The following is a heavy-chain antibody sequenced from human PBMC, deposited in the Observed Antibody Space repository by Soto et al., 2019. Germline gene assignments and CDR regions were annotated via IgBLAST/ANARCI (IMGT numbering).Heavy chain of an antibody. D-gene: IGHD4-4*01. CDR2: IYTSGST. J-gene: IGHJ5*02. CDR3: ARVYSNYRNWFDP. CDR1: VGTISSCC. V-gene: IGHV4-4*07. Sequence: SETRSGTGTGSVGTISSCCWSWIRPPAGKGLEWIGRIYTSGSTNYNPSLKSRVTMSVDTSKNQFSLKLSSVTAADTAVYYCARVYSNYRNWFDPWGQGTLVTVSS.